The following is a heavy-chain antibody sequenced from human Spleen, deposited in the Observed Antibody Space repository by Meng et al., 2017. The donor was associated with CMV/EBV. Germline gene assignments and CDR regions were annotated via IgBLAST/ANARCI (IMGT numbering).Heavy chain of an antibody. V-gene: IGHV1-2*02. D-gene: IGHD1-26*01. Sequence: ASVKVSCKPSGYTFTGSQIHWVRQAPGQGLEWMGWINPNSGGTNYAQKFQGRVTMTRARSTSTGYMALSRLTSDDTAVYYCARSLGGSASPDYWGQGTLVTVSS. CDR1: GYTFTGSQ. CDR2: INPNSGGT. J-gene: IGHJ4*02. CDR3: ARSLGGSASPDY.